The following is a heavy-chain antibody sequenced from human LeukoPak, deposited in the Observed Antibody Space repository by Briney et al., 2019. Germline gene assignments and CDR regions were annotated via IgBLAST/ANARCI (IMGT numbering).Heavy chain of an antibody. CDR3: ARHYGSGSPLDH. V-gene: IGHV5-10-1*01. CDR1: GYSFTNYW. J-gene: IGHJ4*02. Sequence: RGESLKISCKGSGYSFTNYWITWVRQMPGKGLEWLGRIDPTDSYTNYSPSFQGHVTIPADKSISTAYLQWSSLKTSDTAMYYCARHYGSGSPLDHRGQGTLVTVSS. CDR2: IDPTDSYT. D-gene: IGHD3-10*01.